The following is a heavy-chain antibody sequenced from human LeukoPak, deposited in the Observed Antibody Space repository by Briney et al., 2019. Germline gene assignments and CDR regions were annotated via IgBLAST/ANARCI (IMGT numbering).Heavy chain of an antibody. Sequence: AAVKVSCKASGYTFNHYFIHWVRQAPGQGLEWMGRINSNTGGTEYTQKFQGRVTMTRDTSITTVYMELTGLTSDDTAVYYCARDLSSTSNWELDYWGQGTLVTVSS. CDR1: GYTFNHYF. CDR2: INSNTGGT. V-gene: IGHV1-2*06. J-gene: IGHJ4*02. D-gene: IGHD7-27*01. CDR3: ARDLSSTSNWELDY.